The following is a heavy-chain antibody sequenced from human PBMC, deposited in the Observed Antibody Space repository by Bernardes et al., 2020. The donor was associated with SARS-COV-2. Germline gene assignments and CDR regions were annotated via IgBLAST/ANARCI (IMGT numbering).Heavy chain of an antibody. D-gene: IGHD2-2*01. CDR3: AKGDAYTLY. J-gene: IGHJ4*02. CDR1: GFTFNSDA. Sequence: GGSLRLSCAASGFTFNSDAMSWVRQAPGKGLEWVSTISASGRSTYYADSVKGRFTISRDNSKNTLYLQMNSLRAEDTAVYYCAKGDAYTLYWGQGTLLTVSS. V-gene: IGHV3-23*01. CDR2: ISASGRST.